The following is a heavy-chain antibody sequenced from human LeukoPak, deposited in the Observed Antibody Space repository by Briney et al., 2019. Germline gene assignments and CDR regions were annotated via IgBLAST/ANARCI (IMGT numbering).Heavy chain of an antibody. D-gene: IGHD5-24*01. CDR1: GGSISSYY. J-gene: IGHJ4*02. CDR2: IYYSGST. Sequence: SETLSLTCTVSGGSISSYYWSWIRPPPGKGLEWIGYIYYSGSTNFNPSLKSRVTILVDTSKNQFSLKLTSVTAADTAVYYCASGRATTKIDYWGQGTLVTVSS. CDR3: ASGRATTKIDY. V-gene: IGHV4-59*08.